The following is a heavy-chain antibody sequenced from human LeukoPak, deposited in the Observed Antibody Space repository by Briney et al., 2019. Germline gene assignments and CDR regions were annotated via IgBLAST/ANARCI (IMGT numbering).Heavy chain of an antibody. CDR1: GFSFSTYS. CDR2: ISSSSSTI. Sequence: PGGSLRLSCAASGFSFSTYSMNWVRQAPGNGVEWVSYISSSSSTIYYADSVKGRFTISRDNAKNSLYLQMNSLRAEDTAVYYCARETSQKGAHYMDVWGKGTTVTISS. CDR3: ARETSQKGAHYMDV. J-gene: IGHJ6*03. V-gene: IGHV3-48*01. D-gene: IGHD3-16*01.